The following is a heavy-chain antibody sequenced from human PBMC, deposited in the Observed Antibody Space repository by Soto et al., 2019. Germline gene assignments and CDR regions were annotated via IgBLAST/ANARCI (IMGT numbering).Heavy chain of an antibody. CDR1: EGTFNSYG. CDR2: IIPYYNTL. CDR3: SSGTSSRSPYYFDT. J-gene: IGHJ4*02. V-gene: IGHV1-69*01. Sequence: QVQVVQSGAEVRKPGSSVKLSCKASEGTFNSYGIAWVRQAPGQGLEWMGGIIPYYNTLNYAQKFQDRVTLTADDSTNTGYRVLSSLRSNDTAVYFCSSGTSSRSPYYFDTWAQGTLVTVSS. D-gene: IGHD6-13*01.